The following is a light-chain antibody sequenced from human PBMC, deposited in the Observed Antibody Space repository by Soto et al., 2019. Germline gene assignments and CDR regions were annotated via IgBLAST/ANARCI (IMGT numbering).Light chain of an antibody. CDR2: RNN. Sequence: QSVLTQPPSASGTPGQRVTISCSGSSSNIGSNTVNWYQQLPGTAPKLLIYRNNQRPSGVPDRFSGSKSGTSASLAISGLQSEDEADYYCSAWDDSLSGVFGGGTQLTVL. J-gene: IGLJ2*01. CDR1: SSNIGSNT. CDR3: SAWDDSLSGV. V-gene: IGLV1-44*01.